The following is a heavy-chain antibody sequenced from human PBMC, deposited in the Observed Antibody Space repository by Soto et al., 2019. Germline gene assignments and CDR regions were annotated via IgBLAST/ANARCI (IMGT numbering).Heavy chain of an antibody. J-gene: IGHJ6*02. Sequence: QVQLVESGGGVAQPGRSLRLFCAASGFTLSSYSLHWVRQSPGKGLEWVAAISSDGTEKHYADSVKGRFTISRDNSKNALSLQLNSLRTEDTAMYYCARMFVLSYGPANRGMDVWGQGTTVTVSS. V-gene: IGHV3-30*14. CDR2: ISSDGTEK. CDR1: GFTLSSYS. D-gene: IGHD3-16*01. CDR3: ARMFVLSYGPANRGMDV.